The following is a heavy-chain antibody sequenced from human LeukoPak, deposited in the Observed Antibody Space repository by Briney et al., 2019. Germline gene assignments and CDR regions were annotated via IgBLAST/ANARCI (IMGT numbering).Heavy chain of an antibody. CDR3: TRDGFSGAAFDY. J-gene: IGHJ4*02. CDR2: IHPNNGGT. Sequence: ASVKVSCKASGFTFTGYFIHWVRQAPGQGLEWMGWIHPNNGGTKYAQKFQSRVTMPRDTSINTDYMELSRLRSDDTALYYCTRDGFSGAAFDYWGQGTLVTVSS. V-gene: IGHV1-2*02. D-gene: IGHD7-27*01. CDR1: GFTFTGYF.